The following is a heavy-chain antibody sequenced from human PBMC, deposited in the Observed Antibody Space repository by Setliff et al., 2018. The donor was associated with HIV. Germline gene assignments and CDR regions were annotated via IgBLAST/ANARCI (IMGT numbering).Heavy chain of an antibody. D-gene: IGHD3-9*01. CDR1: GGTFSSYA. Sequence: SVKVSCKASGGTFSSYAISWVRQAPGQGLEWMGGIIPIFGTPNYAQKFQGRVTITADESTSTAYMELSSLRSEDTAVYYCARGARYYDILTAYITLGYYYYMDVWGNGTTVTVSS. CDR3: ARGARYYDILTAYITLGYYYYMDV. CDR2: IIPIFGTP. V-gene: IGHV1-69*13. J-gene: IGHJ6*03.